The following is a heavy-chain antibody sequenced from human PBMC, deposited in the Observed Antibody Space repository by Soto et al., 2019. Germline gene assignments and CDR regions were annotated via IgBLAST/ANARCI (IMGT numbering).Heavy chain of an antibody. Sequence: GGSLRLSCAASGFTFSDYSMNWVRQAPGKGLEWVSSISSSSIYIYYADSMKGRFTVSRDNAKNSLYLQMNSLRAEDTAVYYSATVPGGYYYMDVWGKGTTVTVSS. CDR3: ATVPGGYYYMDV. CDR1: GFTFSDYS. J-gene: IGHJ6*03. V-gene: IGHV3-21*01. CDR2: ISSSSIYI. D-gene: IGHD2-8*02.